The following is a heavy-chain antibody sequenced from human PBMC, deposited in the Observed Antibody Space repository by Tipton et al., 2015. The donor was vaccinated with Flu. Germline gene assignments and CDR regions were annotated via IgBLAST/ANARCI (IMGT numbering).Heavy chain of an antibody. CDR2: ISSSGSTI. V-gene: IGHV3-11*01. Sequence: SLRLSCAASGFTFSDYYMSWIRQAPGKGLEWVSHISSSGSTINYADSVKGRFTISRDNAKRSVYLQMNSLRAEDTAVYYCARRDYSNYVSVPKNWFDPWGQGTLVTVSS. CDR3: ARRDYSNYVSVPKNWFDP. D-gene: IGHD4-11*01. J-gene: IGHJ5*02. CDR1: GFTFSDYY.